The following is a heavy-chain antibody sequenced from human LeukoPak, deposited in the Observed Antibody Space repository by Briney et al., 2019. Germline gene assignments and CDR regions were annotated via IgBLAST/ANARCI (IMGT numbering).Heavy chain of an antibody. V-gene: IGHV1-18*01. CDR3: ARGPEVTTISYYYYYMDV. Sequence: ASVKVSCKASGYTFTSYGISWVRQAPGQGLEWMGWISAYNGNTNYAQKLQSRVTMTTDTSTSTAYMELRSLRSDDTAVYYCARGPEVTTISYYYYYMDVWGKGTTVTVSS. D-gene: IGHD2-21*02. CDR2: ISAYNGNT. J-gene: IGHJ6*03. CDR1: GYTFTSYG.